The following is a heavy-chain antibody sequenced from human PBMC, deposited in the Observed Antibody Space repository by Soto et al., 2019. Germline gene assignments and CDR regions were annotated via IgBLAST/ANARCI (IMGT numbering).Heavy chain of an antibody. Sequence: QVQLQESGPGLVKPSGTLSLTCAVSGGSISSSNWWSWVRQPPGKGLEWIGEIYHSGSTNYNPSLKSRVTISVDKSKNQFSLKLSSVTAADTAVYYCASLGTEIHSVVNLHYYYYGMDVWGQGTTVTVSS. CDR1: GGSISSSNW. J-gene: IGHJ6*02. CDR3: ASLGTEIHSVVNLHYYYYGMDV. V-gene: IGHV4-4*02. D-gene: IGHD3-16*01. CDR2: IYHSGST.